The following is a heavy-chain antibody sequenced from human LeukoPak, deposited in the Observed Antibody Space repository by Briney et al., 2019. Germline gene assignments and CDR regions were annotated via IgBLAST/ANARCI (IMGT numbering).Heavy chain of an antibody. CDR3: TTGGGRSANFDY. J-gene: IGHJ4*02. D-gene: IGHD1-26*01. CDR1: GFTFSDHY. CDR2: IKSKTGGGTT. Sequence: PGGSLRLSCAASGFTFSDHYMEWVRQAPGKGLEWVGRIKSKTGGGTTDYAAPVKGRFTISRDDSKNTLYLQMNSLKTEDTAVYYCTTGGGRSANFDYWGQGTLVTVSS. V-gene: IGHV3-15*01.